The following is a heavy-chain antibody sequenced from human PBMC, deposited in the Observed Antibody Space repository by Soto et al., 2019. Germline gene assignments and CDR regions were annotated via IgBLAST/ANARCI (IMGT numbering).Heavy chain of an antibody. CDR2: INPDGRST. CDR1: GFTFNSYW. CDR3: ARGGLQGSGNHYNDN. J-gene: IGHJ4*02. D-gene: IGHD3-10*01. V-gene: IGHV3-74*01. Sequence: EVQLVESGGGLVQHGGSLRLSCAASGFTFNSYWMHWVRQAPGKGLVWVSRINPDGRSTNYADSVKGRFTISRDNAKNTLYLQMNSLSAEDTAVYHCARGGLQGSGNHYNDNWGQGTLVTVSS.